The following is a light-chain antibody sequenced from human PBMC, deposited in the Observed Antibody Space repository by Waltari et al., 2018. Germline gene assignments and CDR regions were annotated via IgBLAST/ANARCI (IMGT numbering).Light chain of an antibody. V-gene: IGKV1-39*01. CDR1: QSISSY. J-gene: IGKJ4*01. CDR3: LHSYTTPLT. CDR2: GAS. Sequence: DIQMTQSPSPLSASVGDRVTITFRASQSISSYLNWYQHKRGKAPKLLIDGASSLQTCFPSTFSGSGSVTDFTLTIMPLHPEDFATYYCLHSYTTPLTFDGVTMVAIQ.